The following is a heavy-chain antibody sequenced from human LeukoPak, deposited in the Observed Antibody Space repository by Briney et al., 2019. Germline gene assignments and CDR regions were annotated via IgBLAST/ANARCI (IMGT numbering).Heavy chain of an antibody. CDR2: ISYSGTT. Sequence: SETLSLTCTVSSGSISSSPYYWGWIRQSPGKGLEWIGSISYSGTTYYNPSLKSRITISVDTSKNQFSLKLSSVTAADTAVYYCARERVTIFGVVIKPNNWFDPWGQGTLVTVSS. V-gene: IGHV4-39*02. CDR3: ARERVTIFGVVIKPNNWFDP. D-gene: IGHD3-3*01. CDR1: SGSISSSPYY. J-gene: IGHJ5*02.